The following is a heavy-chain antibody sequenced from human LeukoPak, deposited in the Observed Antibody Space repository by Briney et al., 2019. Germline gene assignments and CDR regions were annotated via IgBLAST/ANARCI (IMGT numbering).Heavy chain of an antibody. Sequence: GGSLRLSCAASGFTFSSYSMNWVRQAPGKGLEWVSYISSGSSTIYYADSVKGRFTISRDNAKNSLYLQMNSLRDEGTAVYHCARDEHCDLHFVYWGHGTLVTVSS. CDR1: GFTFSSYS. CDR3: ARDEHCDLHFVY. V-gene: IGHV3-48*02. CDR2: ISSGSSTI. D-gene: IGHD2-21*02. J-gene: IGHJ4*01.